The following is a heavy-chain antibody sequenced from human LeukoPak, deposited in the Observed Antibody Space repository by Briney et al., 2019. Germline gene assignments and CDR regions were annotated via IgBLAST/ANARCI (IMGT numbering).Heavy chain of an antibody. V-gene: IGHV3-21*01. CDR1: GFTFSSYR. D-gene: IGHD4-17*01. Sequence: GGSLRLSCAASGFTFSSYRMNWVRQAPGKGLEWVSSISSRRSYIYYADSLKGRFTISRDNAKNSLYLNIHSLRAEDTAVYYCARDRADPDYGDYVFAYWGQGTLVTVSS. CDR2: ISSRRSYI. J-gene: IGHJ4*02. CDR3: ARDRADPDYGDYVFAY.